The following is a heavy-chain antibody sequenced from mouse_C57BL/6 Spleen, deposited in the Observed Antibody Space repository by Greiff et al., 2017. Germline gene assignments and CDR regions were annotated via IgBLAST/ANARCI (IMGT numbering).Heavy chain of an antibody. D-gene: IGHD1-1*01. V-gene: IGHV5-6*01. Sequence: EVMLVESGGDLVKPGGSLKLSCAASGFAFSSYGMSWVRQTPDKRLEWVATISSGGSYTYYPDSVKGRFTISRDNAKNTPYLQMSSLKSEATAMYSCERHYYGSSYLDYWGQGTTLTVSS. CDR2: ISSGGSYT. CDR1: GFAFSSYG. J-gene: IGHJ2*01. CDR3: ERHYYGSSYLDY.